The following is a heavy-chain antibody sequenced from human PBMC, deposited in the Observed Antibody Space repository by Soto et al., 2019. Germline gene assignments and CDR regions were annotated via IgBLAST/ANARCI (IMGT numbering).Heavy chain of an antibody. CDR3: ARGRSSTSPSPIGY. D-gene: IGHD2-2*01. J-gene: IGHJ4*02. Sequence: QVQLQESGPGLVKPSQTLSLTCTVSGGSISSGGYYWSWIRQHPGKCREWIGYIYYSGRTYYNPSLKRRVTISVDTSKNEFSLKLSSVTAADTAVYYCARGRSSTSPSPIGYWGQGTLVTVSS. CDR1: GGSISSGGYY. CDR2: IYYSGRT. V-gene: IGHV4-31*03.